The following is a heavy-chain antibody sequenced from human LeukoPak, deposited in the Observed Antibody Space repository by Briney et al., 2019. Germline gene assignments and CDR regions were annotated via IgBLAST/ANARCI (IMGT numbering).Heavy chain of an antibody. CDR1: GGSISSGDYY. D-gene: IGHD3-3*01. J-gene: IGHJ5*02. CDR3: ARGEVFFWSGYYAFGWFDP. CDR2: IYYSGST. V-gene: IGHV4-30-4*08. Sequence: SQTLSLTCTVSGGSISSGDYYWSWIRQPPGKGLEWIGYIYYSGSTYYNPSLKSRVTISVDTSKNQFSLKLSSVTAADTAVYYCARGEVFFWSGYYAFGWFDPWGRGTLVTVSS.